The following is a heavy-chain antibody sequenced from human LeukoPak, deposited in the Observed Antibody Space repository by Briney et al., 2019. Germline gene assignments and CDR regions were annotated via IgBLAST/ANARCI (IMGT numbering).Heavy chain of an antibody. D-gene: IGHD6-19*01. CDR1: GYTLTELS. Sequence: SVNVSFTVSGYTLTELSMHWVRQAPGKGLEWMGGIIPIFGTANYAQKFQGRVTITADESTRTAYMELSSLRSEDTAVYYCARVSSSGYNIDYWGQGTLVTVSS. CDR3: ARVSSSGYNIDY. CDR2: IIPIFGTA. J-gene: IGHJ4*02. V-gene: IGHV1-69*13.